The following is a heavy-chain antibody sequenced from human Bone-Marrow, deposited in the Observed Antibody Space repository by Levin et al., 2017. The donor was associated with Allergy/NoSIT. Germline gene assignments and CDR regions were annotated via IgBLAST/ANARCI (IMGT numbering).Heavy chain of an antibody. J-gene: IGHJ4*02. V-gene: IGHV1-18*01. D-gene: IGHD1-26*01. CDR1: GYTFKNYG. Sequence: GASVKVSCKASGYTFKNYGITWMRQAPGQGLEWIGWISVYNGNTNYGQILKDRVSMTTDMSTDTAYMEVSSLRSDDTATYFCARDLQMVGATIIGYWGQGTLVTVSS. CDR3: ARDLQMVGATIIGY. CDR2: ISVYNGNT.